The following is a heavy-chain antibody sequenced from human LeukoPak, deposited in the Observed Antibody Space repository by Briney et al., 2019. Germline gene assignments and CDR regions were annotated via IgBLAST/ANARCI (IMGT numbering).Heavy chain of an antibody. V-gene: IGHV3-23*01. CDR2: IDTKGSRT. CDR1: GFTLSNCA. D-gene: IGHD5-24*01. J-gene: IGHJ5*02. Sequence: GGSLRLSCAASGFTLSNCAMTWVRQAPGKGLEWDSGIDTKGSRTYYADSVKGRFTISRDNSKNTLYLQMNSLRAEDTAVYYCAKDPNNYSNWFDPWGQGTLVTVSS. CDR3: AKDPNNYSNWFDP.